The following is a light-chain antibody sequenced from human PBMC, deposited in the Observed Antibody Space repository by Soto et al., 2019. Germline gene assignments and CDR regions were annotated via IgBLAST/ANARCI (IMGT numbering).Light chain of an antibody. CDR3: QQYSSLPHT. J-gene: IGKJ2*01. CDR1: QSVTNRY. V-gene: IGKV3-20*01. CDR2: GIS. Sequence: ESVLTQSPGTLSLSPGERATLSCRASQSVTNRYFAWYQQRPGQAPRLLIYGISNRATGIPDRFSGSGSGTDFTLTISRLEPEDFVVYYYQQYSSLPHTFGQETKLEVK.